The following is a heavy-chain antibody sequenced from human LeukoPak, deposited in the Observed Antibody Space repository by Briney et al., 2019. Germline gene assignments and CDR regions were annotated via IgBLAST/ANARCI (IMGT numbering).Heavy chain of an antibody. D-gene: IGHD3-22*01. CDR2: FDPEDGET. J-gene: IGHJ4*02. CDR3: VLRDYYDSSGLDDY. Sequence: ASVKVSCKVSGYTLTELSMHWVRQAPGKGLEWMGGFDPEDGETIYAQKFQGRVTMTEDTSTDTAYMELSSLRSEGTAVYYCVLRDYYDSSGLDDYWGQGTLVTVSS. V-gene: IGHV1-24*01. CDR1: GYTLTELS.